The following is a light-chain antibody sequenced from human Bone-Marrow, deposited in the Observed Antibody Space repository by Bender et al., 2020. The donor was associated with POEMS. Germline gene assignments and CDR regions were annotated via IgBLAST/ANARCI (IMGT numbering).Light chain of an antibody. J-gene: IGLJ1*01. V-gene: IGLV1-47*01. CDR1: SSNIGENY. Sequence: QSELTQPPSVSGTPGQRVTMSCSGGSSNIGENYVFWYQQLPGTAPKLLISKKNQRPSGVPDRFSGSKSGTSASLDISGLRSEDEGDYYCCSYTGSVYVFGIGTKVTVL. CDR2: KKN. CDR3: CSYTGSVYV.